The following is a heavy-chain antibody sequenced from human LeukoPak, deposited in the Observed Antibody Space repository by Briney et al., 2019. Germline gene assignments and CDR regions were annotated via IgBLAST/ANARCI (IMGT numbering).Heavy chain of an antibody. Sequence: GGSLRHTCAASGFTFSSYAMSWVRQAPGKGLEWVSAFSDSGGTTYYADSVTGRSTISRDNSKNTLYLQMNSLRAEDTAVYYCAKGQYYFDYWGQGTLVTVSS. J-gene: IGHJ4*02. V-gene: IGHV3-23*01. D-gene: IGHD4-11*01. CDR2: FSDSGGTT. CDR1: GFTFSSYA. CDR3: AKGQYYFDY.